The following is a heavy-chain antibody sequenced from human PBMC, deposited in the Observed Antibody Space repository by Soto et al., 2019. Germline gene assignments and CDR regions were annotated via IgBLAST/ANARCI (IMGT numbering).Heavy chain of an antibody. V-gene: IGHV4-34*01. D-gene: IGHD3-16*02. CDR3: ARKASLYDYVWGSYRPNFDY. CDR1: GGSFSGYY. Sequence: PSETLSLTCAVYGGSFSGYYWSWIRQPPGKGLEWIGEINHSGSTNYNPSLKSRVTISVDTSKNQFSLKLSSVTAADTAVYYCARKASLYDYVWGSYRPNFDYWGQGTLVTVSS. J-gene: IGHJ4*02. CDR2: INHSGST.